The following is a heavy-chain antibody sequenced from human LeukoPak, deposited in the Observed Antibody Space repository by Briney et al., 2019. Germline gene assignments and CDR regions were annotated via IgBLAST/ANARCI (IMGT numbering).Heavy chain of an antibody. CDR3: AKALGGDFDY. Sequence: GGSLRLSCAASGFTFSSYSMNWVRQAPGKGLEWVSFISTSSSYIYYADSVKGRFTISRDNAKNSLFLQMNSLRAEDTAVYYCAKALGGDFDYWGQGTLVTVSS. D-gene: IGHD2-21*01. CDR2: ISTSSSYI. V-gene: IGHV3-21*04. J-gene: IGHJ4*02. CDR1: GFTFSSYS.